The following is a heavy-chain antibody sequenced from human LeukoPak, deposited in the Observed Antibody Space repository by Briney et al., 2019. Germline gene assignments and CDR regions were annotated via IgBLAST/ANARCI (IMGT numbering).Heavy chain of an antibody. Sequence: GSLRLSCAASGLTFTNAWMTWVRQAPGKGLEWVGRIKSKTDGGTTDYAAPVKGRFTISRDDSKNALYLQMNSLKIEDTAVYYCTTSLTSGAYIDYWGQGTLVTVSS. CDR2: IKSKTDGGTT. CDR3: TTSLTSGAYIDY. D-gene: IGHD2-15*01. J-gene: IGHJ4*02. CDR1: GLTFTNAW. V-gene: IGHV3-15*01.